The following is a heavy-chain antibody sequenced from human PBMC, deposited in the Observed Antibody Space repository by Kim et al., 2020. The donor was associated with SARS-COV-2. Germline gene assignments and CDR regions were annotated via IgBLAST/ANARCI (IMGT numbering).Heavy chain of an antibody. CDR3: ARDVVSSGYYFAFDY. D-gene: IGHD3-22*01. Sequence: SETLSLTCTVSGYSISSGYYWGWIRQPPGKGLEWIGSIYHSGSTYYNPSLKSRVTISVDTSKNQFSLKLSSVTAADTAVYYCARDVVSSGYYFAFDYWGQGTLVTVSS. CDR2: IYHSGST. V-gene: IGHV4-38-2*02. CDR1: GYSISSGYY. J-gene: IGHJ4*02.